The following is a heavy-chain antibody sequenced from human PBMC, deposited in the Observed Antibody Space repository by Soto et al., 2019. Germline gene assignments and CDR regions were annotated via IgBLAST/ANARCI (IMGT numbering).Heavy chain of an antibody. J-gene: IGHJ5*02. D-gene: IGHD4-17*01. CDR2: IYYSGST. V-gene: IGHV4-31*03. CDR3: ARDRLGYGDYVGWFDP. CDR1: GGSISSGGYY. Sequence: QVQLQESGPGLVKPSQTLSLTCTVSGGSISSGGYYWSWIRQHPGKGLEWIGYIYYSGSTYYNPSLKSRVTIAVDTSTNQFSLKLSSVTAADTAVYYCARDRLGYGDYVGWFDPWGQGTLVTVSS.